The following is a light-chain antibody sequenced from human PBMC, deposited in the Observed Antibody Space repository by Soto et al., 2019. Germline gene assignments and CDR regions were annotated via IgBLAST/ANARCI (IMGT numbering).Light chain of an antibody. V-gene: IGKV2-28*01. CDR2: FGS. CDR1: QSLLHSNGYNY. CDR3: MQALQTPLFT. J-gene: IGKJ3*01. Sequence: DIVMTQSPLSLPVAPGEPASISCRSSQSLLHSNGYNYLDWYLQKPGQSPQLLIYFGSNRASGVPDRFGGSGSGTDFTLKISRVEAEDVGVYYCMQALQTPLFTFGPGTKVDIK.